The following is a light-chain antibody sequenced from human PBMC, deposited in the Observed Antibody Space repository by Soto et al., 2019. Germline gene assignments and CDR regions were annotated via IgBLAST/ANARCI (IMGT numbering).Light chain of an antibody. CDR1: SSDVGGSNY. J-gene: IGLJ1*01. CDR3: SSYTSSNTLEV. CDR2: EVS. V-gene: IGLV2-14*01. Sequence: QSVLIQPASVSGSPGQSITIACTVTSSDVGGSNYVSWYQHHPHRAPKLLIYEVSYRPSGVSNRFSGSKSGNMASLTISGLQAEDEADYYCSSYTSSNTLEVFGSGTKVTV.